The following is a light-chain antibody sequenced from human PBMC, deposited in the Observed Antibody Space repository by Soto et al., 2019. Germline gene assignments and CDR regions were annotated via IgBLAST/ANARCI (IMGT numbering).Light chain of an antibody. CDR1: QSIRSY. V-gene: IGKV3-11*01. CDR2: DAS. J-gene: IGKJ5*01. Sequence: EIVLTQSPATLSLSPGQRATLSCRASQSIRSYLAWYQQKPGQAPRLLIYDASNRPTDIPARFSGSGSGTDFTLTISSLEAEDFAVYYCQQRSNWPPITFGQGTRLEIK. CDR3: QQRSNWPPIT.